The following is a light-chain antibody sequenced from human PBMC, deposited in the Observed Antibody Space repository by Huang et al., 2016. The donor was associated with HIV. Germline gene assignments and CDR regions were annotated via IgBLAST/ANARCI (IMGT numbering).Light chain of an antibody. V-gene: IGKV3-20*01. CDR1: QSVSSSY. CDR2: GAS. Sequence: EIVLTQSPGTLSLSPGERATLSWRASQSVSSSYLAWYQQKPGQAPRLLIYGASSRATGIPDRFSGSGSGTDFTLTISRLEPQDFAVYYCQQYDSSPLTFGGGTKVEIK. CDR3: QQYDSSPLT. J-gene: IGKJ4*01.